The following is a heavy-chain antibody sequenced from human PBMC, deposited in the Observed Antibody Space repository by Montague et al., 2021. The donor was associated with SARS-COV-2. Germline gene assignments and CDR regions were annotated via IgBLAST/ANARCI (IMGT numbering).Heavy chain of an antibody. CDR3: ARDYGDYSYYYGLDV. CDR2: IHSSGST. J-gene: IGHJ6*02. V-gene: IGHV4-61*02. Sequence: TLSLTCTVSGGSIRSGSYYWSWIRQPAGKGLEWIGRIHSSGSTNYNPSLKSRVTMSVDTSKNQFSLKVSSVTAADTAVYYCARDYGDYSYYYGLDVWGQGTTVTVSS. CDR1: GGSIRSGSYY. D-gene: IGHD4-17*01.